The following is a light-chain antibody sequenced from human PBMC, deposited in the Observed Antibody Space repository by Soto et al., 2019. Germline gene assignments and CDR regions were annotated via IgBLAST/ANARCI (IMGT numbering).Light chain of an antibody. V-gene: IGLV2-14*01. CDR2: DVT. CDR3: SSFTSSITYV. Sequence: QSALTQPASVSGSPGQSITISCTGTSSDVGGYNSVSWYRQDPGKAPKLIIYDVTYRPSGVSNRFSGSKSGNTASLTISGLQSEDEADYHCSSFTSSITYVFGTGTTVTVL. J-gene: IGLJ1*01. CDR1: SSDVGGYNS.